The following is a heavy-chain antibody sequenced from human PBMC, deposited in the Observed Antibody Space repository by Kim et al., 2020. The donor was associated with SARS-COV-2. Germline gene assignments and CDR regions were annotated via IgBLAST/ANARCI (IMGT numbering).Heavy chain of an antibody. J-gene: IGHJ5*02. V-gene: IGHV3-23*01. CDR3: AKDALWVGEGSWFDP. CDR2: ISGSGGST. Sequence: GGSLRLSCAASGFTFSSYAMSWVRQAPGKGLEWVAAISGSGGSTYYADSGKGRFTISRDNSKNTLYLQMNSLRAEDTAVYYCAKDALWVGEGSWFDPWRQGTLVTVSS. CDR1: GFTFSSYA. D-gene: IGHD3-10*01.